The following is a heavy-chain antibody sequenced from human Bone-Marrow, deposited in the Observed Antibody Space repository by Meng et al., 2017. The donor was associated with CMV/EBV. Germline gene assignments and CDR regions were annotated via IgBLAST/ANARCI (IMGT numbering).Heavy chain of an antibody. D-gene: IGHD2-2*01. J-gene: IGHJ4*02. Sequence: ASVKVSCKASGYTFTGYYMHWVRQAPGQGLEWMGWINPNTGVTHYAQRFQGEVALTSDTSISTAYLEVFSLRSDDTAVYSCARAQSLTFDIVVVPAGIAFDYWGQGTLVTVSS. CDR1: GYTFTGYY. V-gene: IGHV1-2*02. CDR3: ARAQSLTFDIVVVPAGIAFDY. CDR2: INPNTGVT.